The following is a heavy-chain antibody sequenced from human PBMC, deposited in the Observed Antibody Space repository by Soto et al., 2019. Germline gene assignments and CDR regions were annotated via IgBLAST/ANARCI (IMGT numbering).Heavy chain of an antibody. D-gene: IGHD4-17*01. Sequence: VQLVESGGGVVQPGRSLRLSCAASGFTFSSYGMHWVRQAPGKGLEWVAVISYDGSNKYYADSVKGRFTISRDNSKNTLYLQMNSLRAEDTAVYYCAKVGVGDFEADNFDYWGQGTLVTVSS. J-gene: IGHJ4*02. V-gene: IGHV3-30*18. CDR1: GFTFSSYG. CDR3: AKVGVGDFEADNFDY. CDR2: ISYDGSNK.